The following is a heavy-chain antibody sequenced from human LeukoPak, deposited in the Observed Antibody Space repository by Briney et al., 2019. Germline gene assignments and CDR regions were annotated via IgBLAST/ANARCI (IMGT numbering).Heavy chain of an antibody. CDR1: GYTFTSYG. CDR2: ISAYNGNT. Sequence: ASVKVSCKASGYTFTSYGISWVRQSPGQGVEWRGWISAYNGNTNYAQKLQGRVTMTTDTSTSTAYMELRSLRSDDTAVYYCARDSSYCGGDCNTDKDAFDIGGQGTRVTVS. D-gene: IGHD2-21*02. J-gene: IGHJ3*02. CDR3: ARDSSYCGGDCNTDKDAFDI. V-gene: IGHV1-18*04.